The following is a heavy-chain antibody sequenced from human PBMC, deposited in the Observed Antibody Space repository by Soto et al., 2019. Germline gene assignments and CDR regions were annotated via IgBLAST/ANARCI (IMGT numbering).Heavy chain of an antibody. J-gene: IGHJ5*02. CDR3: AKCRWGGLGVMNWFDP. D-gene: IGHD3-16*01. Sequence: PGGSLRLSCAASGFTFSSYAMSWVRQAPGKGLEWVSAISGSGGSTYYADSVKGRFTISRDNSKNTLHLQMNSLRAEDTAVYYCAKCRWGGLGVMNWFDPWGQGTLVTVSS. CDR1: GFTFSSYA. V-gene: IGHV3-23*01. CDR2: ISGSGGST.